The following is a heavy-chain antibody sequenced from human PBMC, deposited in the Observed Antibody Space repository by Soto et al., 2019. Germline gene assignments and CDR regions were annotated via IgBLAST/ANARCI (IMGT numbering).Heavy chain of an antibody. CDR3: ARIPKYGTTFYFFDY. CDR1: RFSLSTSGMC. V-gene: IGHV2-70*11. J-gene: IGHJ4*02. CDR2: IDWDDDR. Sequence: SVPTLVNPTQTLTLTCPCSRFSLSTSGMCVSWIRQPPGKALEWLARIDWDDDRHYSTSLKTRLTISKDTSKNQVVLTMTNMDPVDTATYYCARIPKYGTTFYFFDYWGQGTLVTVSS. D-gene: IGHD1-7*01.